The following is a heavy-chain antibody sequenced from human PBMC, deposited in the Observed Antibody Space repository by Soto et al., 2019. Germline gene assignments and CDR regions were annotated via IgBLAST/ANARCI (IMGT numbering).Heavy chain of an antibody. J-gene: IGHJ6*02. CDR2: IYYSGST. CDR3: ARSVLRFLEWYNKGPDHYYYYYGMDV. V-gene: IGHV4-31*03. CDR1: GGSISSGDYY. Sequence: SETLSLTCTVSGGSISSGDYYWSWIRQHPGKGLEWIGYIYYSGSTYYNPSLKSRVTISVDTSKNQFSLKLSSVTAADTAVYYCARSVLRFLEWYNKGPDHYYYYYGMDVWGQGTTVTVSS. D-gene: IGHD3-3*01.